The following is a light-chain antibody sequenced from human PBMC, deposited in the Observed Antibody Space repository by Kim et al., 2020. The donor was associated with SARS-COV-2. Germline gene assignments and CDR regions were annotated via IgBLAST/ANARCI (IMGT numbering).Light chain of an antibody. J-gene: IGKJ1*01. V-gene: IGKV1-5*03. Sequence: DMQMTQSPSTLSASVGDRVTISCRASQTISGSLAWYQQKAGKAPKLLIYKASSVESGVPSRFSGSGSGTEFTLTISSLQPDDFATYYCQQHDSSPWTFGQGTKLEI. CDR1: QTISGS. CDR2: KAS. CDR3: QQHDSSPWT.